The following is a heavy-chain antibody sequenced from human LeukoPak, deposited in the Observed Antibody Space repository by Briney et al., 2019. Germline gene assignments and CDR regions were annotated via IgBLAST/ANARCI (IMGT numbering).Heavy chain of an antibody. J-gene: IGHJ4*02. D-gene: IGHD1-26*01. CDR3: AREDSYSGSYNY. V-gene: IGHV3-21*01. CDR1: GFAFGSEA. CDR2: ISSSSSYI. Sequence: PGGSLRLSCAVSGFAFGSEAMNWVRQAPGKGLEWVSSISSSSSYIYYADSVKGRFTISRDNAKNSLYLQMNSLRAEDTAVYYCAREDSYSGSYNYWGQGTLVTVSS.